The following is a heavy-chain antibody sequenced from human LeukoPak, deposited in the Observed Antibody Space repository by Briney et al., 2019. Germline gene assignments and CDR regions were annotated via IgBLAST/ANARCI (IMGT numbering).Heavy chain of an antibody. CDR1: GFTFSSYW. CDR2: ISYDGSNK. J-gene: IGHJ6*03. V-gene: IGHV3-30*03. CDR3: ARGLRQYYMDV. Sequence: GGSLRLSCAASGFTFSSYWMNWVRQAPGKGLEWVAIISYDGSNKYYADSVKGRFTISRDNSKNTLYLQMNSLRAEDTAVYYCARGLRQYYMDVWGKGTTVTISS. D-gene: IGHD3-16*01.